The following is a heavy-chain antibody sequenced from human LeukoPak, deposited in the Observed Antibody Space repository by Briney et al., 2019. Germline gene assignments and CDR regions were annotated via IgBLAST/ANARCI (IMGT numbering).Heavy chain of an antibody. CDR1: GFTFSSYA. V-gene: IGHV3-30-3*01. D-gene: IGHD2-15*01. CDR3: ARDRFPNIVVVVASTPDY. Sequence: PGGSLRLSCAASGFTFSSYAMHWVRQAPGKGLEWVAVISYDGSNKYYADSVKGRFTISRDNSKNTLYLQMNSLRAEDTAVYYCARDRFPNIVVVVASTPDYWGQGTLVTVSS. J-gene: IGHJ4*02. CDR2: ISYDGSNK.